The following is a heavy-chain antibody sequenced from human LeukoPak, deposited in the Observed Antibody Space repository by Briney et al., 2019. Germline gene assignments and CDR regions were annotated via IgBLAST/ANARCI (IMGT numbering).Heavy chain of an antibody. Sequence: SVKVSCKASGGTFSNYAISWVRQAPGQGLEWMGGIIPIFGTANYAQKFQGRVTITTDESTSTAYMELSSLRSEDTAVYYCARVSAQAYYYYYYMDVWGKGTTVTVSS. CDR3: ARVSAQAYYYYYYMDV. CDR1: GGTFSNYA. V-gene: IGHV1-69*05. CDR2: IIPIFGTA. D-gene: IGHD2/OR15-2a*01. J-gene: IGHJ6*03.